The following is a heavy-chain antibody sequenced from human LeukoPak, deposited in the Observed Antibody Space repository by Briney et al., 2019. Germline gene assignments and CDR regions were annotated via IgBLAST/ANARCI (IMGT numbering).Heavy chain of an antibody. J-gene: IGHJ4*02. Sequence: GGSLRLSCAASGFTFSSYAMSWVRQTPGKGLEWVSAIIGSGGSTFYADSVKGRFTISRDNSKNTLYLQMNSLRAEDTAVYYCAKERSIAAAGTGFDYWGQGTLVTVSS. CDR2: IIGSGGST. D-gene: IGHD6-13*01. CDR1: GFTFSSYA. CDR3: AKERSIAAAGTGFDY. V-gene: IGHV3-23*01.